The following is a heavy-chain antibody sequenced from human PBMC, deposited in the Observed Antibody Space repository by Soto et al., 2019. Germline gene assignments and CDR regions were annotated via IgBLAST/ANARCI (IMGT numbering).Heavy chain of an antibody. J-gene: IGHJ4*02. D-gene: IGHD5-12*01. CDR2: IYWDDDK. V-gene: IGHV2-5*02. CDR3: ALKGDGYRGFKY. Sequence: QITLKESGPTLVKPTQTLTLTCTLSGFSLRTSGVGVCRIRQPPGKALEWLALIYWDDDKRYSPFLKSRLTIHKDTSKNQVVLTLTNMDPVDTATSYCALKGDGYRGFKYWGQGTLVTVSS. CDR1: GFSLRTSGVG.